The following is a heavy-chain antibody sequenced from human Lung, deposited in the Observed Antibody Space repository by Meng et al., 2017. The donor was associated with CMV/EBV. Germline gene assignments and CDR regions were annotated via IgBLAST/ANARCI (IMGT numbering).Heavy chain of an antibody. Sequence: SCAASGFTFDDYGMSWVRQAPGKGLEWVSGINWNGGSTGYADSVKGRFTISRDNAKNSLYLQMNSLRAEDTDLYYCARDSYYYGSGDYWGQGTLVTVSS. V-gene: IGHV3-20*04. CDR1: GFTFDDYG. CDR3: ARDSYYYGSGDY. J-gene: IGHJ4*02. D-gene: IGHD3-10*01. CDR2: INWNGGST.